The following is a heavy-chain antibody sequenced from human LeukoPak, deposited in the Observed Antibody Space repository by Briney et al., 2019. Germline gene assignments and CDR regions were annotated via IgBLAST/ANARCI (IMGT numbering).Heavy chain of an antibody. CDR1: GFPFSIYE. CDR2: IGSSGTTI. Sequence: PGGSLRLSCAVSGFPFSIYEINWVRQAPGKGLEWVSNIGSSGTTIYYADSVKGRFSISRDNAKNSLYLQMNSLRVEDTAVYYCAFLAVASDFDYWGQVALVTVSS. V-gene: IGHV3-48*03. D-gene: IGHD6-19*01. CDR3: AFLAVASDFDY. J-gene: IGHJ4*02.